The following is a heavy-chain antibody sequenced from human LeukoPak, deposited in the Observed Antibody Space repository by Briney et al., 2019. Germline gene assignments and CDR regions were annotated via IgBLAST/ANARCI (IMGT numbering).Heavy chain of an antibody. CDR3: AKDHVYDNCSGGSCYPPGADAFDI. J-gene: IGHJ3*02. D-gene: IGHD2-15*01. V-gene: IGHV3-30*02. Sequence: GGSLRLSCAASGFTFSSYGMHWVRQAPGKGLEWVAFIRYDGSNKYYADSVKGRFTISRDNSKNTLYLQMNSLRAEDTAVYYCAKDHVYDNCSGGSCYPPGADAFDIWGQGTMVTVSS. CDR2: IRYDGSNK. CDR1: GFTFSSYG.